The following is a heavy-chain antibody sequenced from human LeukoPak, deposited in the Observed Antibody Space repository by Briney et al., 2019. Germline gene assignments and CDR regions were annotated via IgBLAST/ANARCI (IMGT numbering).Heavy chain of an antibody. V-gene: IGHV3-23*01. CDR2: ISGSGGST. J-gene: IGHJ4*02. CDR3: AKGPPVYDFWSGYYTVFFDY. D-gene: IGHD3-3*01. Sequence: GGSPRLSCAASGFTFSSYAMSWVRQAPGKGLEWVSAISGSGGSTYYADSVKGRFTISRDNSKNTLYLQMNSLRAEDTAVYYCAKGPPVYDFWSGYYTVFFDYWGQGTLVTVSS. CDR1: GFTFSSYA.